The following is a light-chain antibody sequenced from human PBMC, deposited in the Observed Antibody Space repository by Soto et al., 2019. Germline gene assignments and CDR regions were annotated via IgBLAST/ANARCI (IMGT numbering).Light chain of an antibody. CDR1: SDNIGSYNL. V-gene: IGLV2-23*01. CDR3: CSFAGTGTQYV. Sequence: QAVVTQPASVSGSLGQSITISCIGTSDNIGSYNLVSWYQHKPGKAPKIIIFEGSKRPSGVSNRFSGSRSANTASLTISGLQAEDEADYYCCSFAGTGTQYVFGTGTKVTVL. J-gene: IGLJ1*01. CDR2: EGS.